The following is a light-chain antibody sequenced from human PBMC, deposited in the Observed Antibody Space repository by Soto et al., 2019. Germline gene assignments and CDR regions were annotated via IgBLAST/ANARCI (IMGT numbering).Light chain of an antibody. J-gene: IGKJ5*01. Sequence: EIVLTQSPATLSLSPGERGTLSVRASQSVSSYLAWYQQKPGQAPRLLIYDASNRATGIPARFSGSGSGTDFTLTISSLEPEDFAVYYCQQRSNWPPITFGQGTRLEIK. CDR2: DAS. V-gene: IGKV3-11*01. CDR3: QQRSNWPPIT. CDR1: QSVSSY.